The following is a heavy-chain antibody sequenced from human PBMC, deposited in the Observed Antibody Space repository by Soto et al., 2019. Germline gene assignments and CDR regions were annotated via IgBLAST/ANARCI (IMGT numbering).Heavy chain of an antibody. D-gene: IGHD6-19*01. V-gene: IGHV6-1*01. CDR3: ARGSYYSGWV. CDR1: GDSVSSTSTA. Sequence: SQTLSLTCAISGDSVSSTSTAWSWIRQSPSRGLEWLGRTYYRSKWYSDYAVSVKSRITINPDTSKNQFSLQLNSVTPEATAVYYCARGSYYSGWVWGQGSLVNVS. J-gene: IGHJ4*02. CDR2: TYYRSKWYS.